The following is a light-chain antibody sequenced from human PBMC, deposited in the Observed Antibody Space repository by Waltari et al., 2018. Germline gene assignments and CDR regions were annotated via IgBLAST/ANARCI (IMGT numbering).Light chain of an antibody. CDR2: KAS. Sequence: DIQMTQSPSTLSASVGDRVTITCRASQSISHWLAWYQQKPGKAPKLLISKASSLEKEVPSRFSASGSGTEFTLTITNLQPDDFATFYCQRYDDYPPTFGGGTKVEIK. CDR3: QRYDDYPPT. CDR1: QSISHW. V-gene: IGKV1-5*03. J-gene: IGKJ4*01.